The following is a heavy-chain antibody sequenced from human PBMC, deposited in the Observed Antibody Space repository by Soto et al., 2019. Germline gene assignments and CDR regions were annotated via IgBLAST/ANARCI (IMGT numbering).Heavy chain of an antibody. J-gene: IGHJ3*02. CDR2: IYYSGST. V-gene: IGHV4-59*01. CDR3: ASSGYSSGYDAFDI. Sequence: QVQLQESGPGLVKPSETLSLTCTVSGGSISSYYWSWIRQPPGKGLEWIGYIYYSGSTNYNPSLKSRVTISVDTSKNQFSLNLSSVTAADTAVYYCASSGYSSGYDAFDIWGQGTMVTVSS. D-gene: IGHD6-19*01. CDR1: GGSISSYY.